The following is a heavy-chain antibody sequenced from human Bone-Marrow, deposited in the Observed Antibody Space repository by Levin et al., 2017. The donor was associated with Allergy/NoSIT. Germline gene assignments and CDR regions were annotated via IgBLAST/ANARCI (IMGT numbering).Heavy chain of an antibody. CDR2: INPNSGAT. Sequence: GESLKISCKASGYSFIEHYIHWVRQAPGQGLEWMGWINPNSGATNSAQNFQGRVTMTTDTSINTAYIELSRLRSDDTAVYYCARAEGVIALTDSWGQGTLVTVSS. CDR1: GYSFIEHY. D-gene: IGHD3-16*01. J-gene: IGHJ5*01. CDR3: ARAEGVIALTDS. V-gene: IGHV1-2*02.